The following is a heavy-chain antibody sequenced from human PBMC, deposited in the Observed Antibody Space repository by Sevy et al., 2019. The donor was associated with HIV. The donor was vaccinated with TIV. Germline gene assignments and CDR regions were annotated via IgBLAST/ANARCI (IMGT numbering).Heavy chain of an antibody. J-gene: IGHJ6*02. CDR3: ARDRLGITISAEWGGGMDV. Sequence: GGSLRLSCAASGFTLSSYGMHWVRQAPGKGLEWVAVIRYDGSNEYYADSVKGRFTISRDNSKNTLYLQMNSLRAEDTAVYYCARDRLGITISAEWGGGMDVWGQGTTVTVSS. D-gene: IGHD3-3*01. CDR2: IRYDGSNE. V-gene: IGHV3-33*01. CDR1: GFTLSSYG.